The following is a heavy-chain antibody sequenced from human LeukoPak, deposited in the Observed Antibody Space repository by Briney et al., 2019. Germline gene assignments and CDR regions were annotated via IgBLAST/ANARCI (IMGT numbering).Heavy chain of an antibody. CDR2: ISSRDSTI. CDR1: GFTFSTYE. V-gene: IGHV3-48*03. D-gene: IGHD2-2*01. J-gene: IGHJ4*02. CDR3: ARRYCSSSSCTLDY. Sequence: GGSLRLYCAASGFTFSTYEMNWVRQAPGKGLEWVSYISSRDSTIYYADSVKGRFTISRDNAKNSLYLQMNSLRAEDTAVYYCARRYCSSSSCTLDYWGQGTLVTVSS.